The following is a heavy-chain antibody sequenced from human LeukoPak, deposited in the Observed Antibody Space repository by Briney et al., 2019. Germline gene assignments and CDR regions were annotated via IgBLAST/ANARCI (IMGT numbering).Heavy chain of an antibody. CDR1: GFTFSSYA. V-gene: IGHV3-23*01. J-gene: IGHJ4*02. D-gene: IGHD3-22*01. Sequence: GGSLRLSCAASGFTFSSYAMSWVRQAPGKGLEWVSAISGSGGSTYYADSVKGRFTISRDNSKNTLYLQMNSLRAEDTAVYYCAKDRGYYDSSGYYSYHDYWSQGTLVTVSS. CDR2: ISGSGGST. CDR3: AKDRGYYDSSGYYSYHDY.